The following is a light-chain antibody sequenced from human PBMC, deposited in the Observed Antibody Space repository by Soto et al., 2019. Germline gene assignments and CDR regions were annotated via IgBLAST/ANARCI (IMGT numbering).Light chain of an antibody. CDR2: GAS. J-gene: IGKJ1*01. CDR1: PSVSSSY. CDR3: QQYGSSPKT. Sequence: EIVLTQSPGTLSSSPGERAALSCRASPSVSSSYLAWYQQNPGQAPRLLIYGASSRATGIPDRFSGSGSGTDFTLTISRLEPEDLAVYYCQQYGSSPKTFGQGTKVEIK. V-gene: IGKV3-20*01.